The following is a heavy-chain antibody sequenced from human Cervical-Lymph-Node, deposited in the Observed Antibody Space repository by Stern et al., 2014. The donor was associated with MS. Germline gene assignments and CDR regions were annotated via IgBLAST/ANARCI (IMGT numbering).Heavy chain of an antibody. CDR3: ARRGPYYYGMDV. CDR2: VDYSGST. CDR1: GDSITNTDYY. J-gene: IGHJ6*02. V-gene: IGHV4-39*01. Sequence: QVQLQESGPGLVKPSETLSLTCSVSGDSITNTDYYWDWIRQTPERGLEWIGSVDYSGSTGYNPSLESRITIPQATSRNQFFLKLFSVTASDTAVYFCARRGPYYYGMDVWGQGTTVTVSS.